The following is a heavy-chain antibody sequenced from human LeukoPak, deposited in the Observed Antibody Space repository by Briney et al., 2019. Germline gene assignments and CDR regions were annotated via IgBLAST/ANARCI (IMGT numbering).Heavy chain of an antibody. Sequence: PSEALSLTCTVSGGSISSYYWSWIRQPPGKGLEWIGYIYYSGSTNYNPSLKSRVTISVDTSKNQFSLKLSSVTAADTAVYYCARAPSGWYFLDYWGQGTLVTVSS. CDR1: GGSISSYY. D-gene: IGHD6-19*01. J-gene: IGHJ4*02. CDR3: ARAPSGWYFLDY. CDR2: IYYSGST. V-gene: IGHV4-59*01.